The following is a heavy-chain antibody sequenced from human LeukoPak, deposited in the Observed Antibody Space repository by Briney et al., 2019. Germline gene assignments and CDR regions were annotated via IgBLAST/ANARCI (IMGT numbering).Heavy chain of an antibody. CDR2: ISPTGSYT. Sequence: GGSLRLSCEASGFMLSVYYMSWFRLAPRKGLEWIGYISPTGSYTTYADSVRGRFTISRDNAKNLLFLQMNDLRTDDTAVYYCARKLGGAQCGGDCFFDHWGQGTRVAVSS. CDR3: ARKLGGAQCGGDCFFDH. CDR1: GFMLSVYY. V-gene: IGHV3-11*03. D-gene: IGHD2-21*02. J-gene: IGHJ4*02.